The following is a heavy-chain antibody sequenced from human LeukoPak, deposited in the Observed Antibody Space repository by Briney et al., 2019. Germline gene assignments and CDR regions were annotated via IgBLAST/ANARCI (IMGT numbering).Heavy chain of an antibody. J-gene: IGHJ5*02. CDR1: GFTFSSYG. CDR2: IWFDGSNK. D-gene: IGHD3-3*01. Sequence: GGSLRLSCAASGFTFSSYGMHWVRQAPGKGLEWVAVIWFDGSNKYYADSVKGRFTISKDNSKNTLYLQMNSLRAEDTAVYYCAIDGGAAWGQGTLVTVSS. CDR3: AIDGGAA. V-gene: IGHV3-33*01.